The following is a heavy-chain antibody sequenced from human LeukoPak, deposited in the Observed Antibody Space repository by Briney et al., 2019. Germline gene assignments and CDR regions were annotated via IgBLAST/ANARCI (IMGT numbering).Heavy chain of an antibody. CDR1: GFTFSSYT. Sequence: PGGSLRLSCAASGFTFSSYTMNWVRQAPGKGLEWVSSISSSSSYIYYADSVKGRFTISRDNSKNSLYLQMNSLRAEDTAIYYCVSGSYLLPASGYWGQGTLVTVSS. V-gene: IGHV3-21*01. CDR2: ISSSSSYI. D-gene: IGHD1-26*01. CDR3: VSGSYLLPASGY. J-gene: IGHJ4*02.